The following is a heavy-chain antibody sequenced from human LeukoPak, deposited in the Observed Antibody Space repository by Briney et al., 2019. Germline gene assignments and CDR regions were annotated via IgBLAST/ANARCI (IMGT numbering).Heavy chain of an antibody. V-gene: IGHV3-33*06. D-gene: IGHD3-10*01. CDR3: AKYGSGSYYNGLY. Sequence: GGSLRLSCAASGFTFSSYGMHWVRQAPGKGLEWVALIWYDGSNTYYADSVKGRFTISRDISKSTLYLQMNSLRDEDTAVYYCAKYGSGSYYNGLYWGQGTLVTVSS. CDR1: GFTFSSYG. CDR2: IWYDGSNT. J-gene: IGHJ4*02.